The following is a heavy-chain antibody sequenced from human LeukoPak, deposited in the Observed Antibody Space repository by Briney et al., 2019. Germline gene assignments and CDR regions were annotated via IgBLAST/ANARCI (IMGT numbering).Heavy chain of an antibody. Sequence: PGGSLRLSCAASGFTFSSYAIHWVRQAPGKGLEYVSAISSNGGSTYYANSVKGRFTISRDNSKNTLYLQMGSLRAEDMAVYYCAREGYSGYHDYWGQGTLVTVSS. V-gene: IGHV3-64*01. J-gene: IGHJ4*02. CDR1: GFTFSSYA. D-gene: IGHD5-12*01. CDR3: AREGYSGYHDY. CDR2: ISSNGGST.